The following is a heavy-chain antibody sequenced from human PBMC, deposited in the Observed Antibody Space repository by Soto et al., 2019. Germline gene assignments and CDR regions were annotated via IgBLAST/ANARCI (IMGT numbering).Heavy chain of an antibody. D-gene: IGHD2-15*01. CDR1: GDSISCSYYY. CDR2: VFYSGNT. V-gene: IGHV4-39*01. J-gene: IGHJ5*02. Sequence: SETLSLTCTVSGDSISCSYYYWGWIRQPPGKGLEWIASVFYSGNTYYNPSLKSRVTISVDTSMNQFSLDLTSVTAADMSVYYCXRHDETPTHRGWRWFDPWGRGTLVTVSS. CDR3: XRHDETPTHRGWRWFDP.